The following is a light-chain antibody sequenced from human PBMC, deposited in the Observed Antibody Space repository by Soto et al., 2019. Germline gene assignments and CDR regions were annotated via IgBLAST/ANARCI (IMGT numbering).Light chain of an antibody. J-gene: IGKJ1*01. CDR2: DAS. CDR1: QSISSW. CDR3: QQYNAYPWT. Sequence: DIQMTQSPSTLSASVGDRVTITCRASQSISSWLAWYQQKPGKAPKLLMYDASSLDSGVPSRFSGSGSGTEFTLPLSSLQPDDFATYYCQQYNAYPWTFGQGTKVEIK. V-gene: IGKV1-5*01.